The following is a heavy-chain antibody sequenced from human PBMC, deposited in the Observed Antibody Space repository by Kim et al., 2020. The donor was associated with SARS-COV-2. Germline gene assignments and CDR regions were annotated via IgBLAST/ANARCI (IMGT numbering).Heavy chain of an antibody. J-gene: IGHJ4*02. Sequence: TYYADSVKGRFTISRDNSKNTLYLQMNSLRAEDTAVYYCAKGKVRGVFDYWGQGTLVTVSS. D-gene: IGHD3-10*01. CDR3: AKGKVRGVFDY. V-gene: IGHV3-23*01. CDR2: T.